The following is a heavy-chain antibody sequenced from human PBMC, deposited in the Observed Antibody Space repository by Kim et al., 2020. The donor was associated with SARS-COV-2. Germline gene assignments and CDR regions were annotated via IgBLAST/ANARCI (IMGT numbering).Heavy chain of an antibody. V-gene: IGHV3-66*01. CDR2: IYSGGST. CDR1: GFTVSSNY. CDR3: ARDNIPYCGGDCPYYYYGMDV. D-gene: IGHD2-21*02. J-gene: IGHJ6*02. Sequence: GGSLRLSCAASGFTVSSNYMSWVRQAPGKGLEWVSVIYSGGSTYYADSVKGRFTISRDNSKNTLYLQMNSLRAEDTAVYYCARDNIPYCGGDCPYYYYGMDVWGQGTTVTVSS.